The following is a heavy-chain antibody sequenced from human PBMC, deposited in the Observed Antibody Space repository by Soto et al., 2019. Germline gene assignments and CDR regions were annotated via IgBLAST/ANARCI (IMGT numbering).Heavy chain of an antibody. CDR2: IRSKAYGGTT. J-gene: IGHJ5*02. CDR1: GFTFGDYA. D-gene: IGHD4-17*01. Sequence: PGGSLRLSCTASGFTFGDYAMRWVRQAPGKGLEWVGFIRSKAYGGTTEYAASVKGRFTISRDDSKSIAYLQMKSLKTEDTAVYYCTRMTGDYDLNSFDPWGQGTLVTVSS. CDR3: TRMTGDYDLNSFDP. V-gene: IGHV3-49*04.